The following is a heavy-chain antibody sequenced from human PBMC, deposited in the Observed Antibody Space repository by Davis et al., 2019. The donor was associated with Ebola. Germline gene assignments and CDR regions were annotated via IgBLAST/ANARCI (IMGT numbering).Heavy chain of an antibody. CDR2: IFPSDSDT. D-gene: IGHD1-1*01. J-gene: IGHJ6*02. V-gene: IGHV5-51*01. Sequence: GESLKISCKDSGNSFTSHWIGWVRQMPGKGLEWMGIIFPSDSDTRYSPSFQGQVTISADKSISTAYLQWSSLRASGTAMYYCARLHTTSYFHGMDVWGQGTTVTVSS. CDR3: ARLHTTSYFHGMDV. CDR1: GNSFTSHW.